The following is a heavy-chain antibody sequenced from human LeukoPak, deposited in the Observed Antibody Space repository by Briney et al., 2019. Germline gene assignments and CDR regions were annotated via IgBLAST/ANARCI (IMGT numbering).Heavy chain of an antibody. D-gene: IGHD2-15*01. Sequence: ASVKVSCKASGYTFTSYDINWVRQATGQGLEWMGWMNPNSGNRGYAQKFQGRVTITRNTSISTAYMELSSLRSEDTAVYYCARGSYCSGGSCYNLDYWGQGTLVTVSS. J-gene: IGHJ4*02. CDR2: MNPNSGNR. V-gene: IGHV1-8*03. CDR3: ARGSYCSGGSCYNLDY. CDR1: GYTFTSYD.